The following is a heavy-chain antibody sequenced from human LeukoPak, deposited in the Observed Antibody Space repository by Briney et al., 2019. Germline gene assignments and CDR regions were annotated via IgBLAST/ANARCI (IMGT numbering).Heavy chain of an antibody. D-gene: IGHD6-19*01. V-gene: IGHV3-23*01. Sequence: GGSLRLSCAASGFTFSSYAMSWVRQAPGKGLEWVSAISGSGGSTYYADSVKGRFTTSRDNSKNTLYLQMNSLRAEDTAVYYCAKAQGYSSGNYFDYWGQGTLVTVSS. CDR1: GFTFSSYA. CDR2: ISGSGGST. J-gene: IGHJ4*02. CDR3: AKAQGYSSGNYFDY.